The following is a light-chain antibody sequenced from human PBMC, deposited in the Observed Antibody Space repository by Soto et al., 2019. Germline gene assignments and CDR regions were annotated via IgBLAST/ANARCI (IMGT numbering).Light chain of an antibody. CDR2: IND. CDR1: RSNIGXXX. Sequence: QSVLTQPPSVSGTPGQRVXIXCXGSRSNIGXXXVNWYQQLPGTAPKLLIYINDQRPSGVPDRFSGSTSGTSVSLAISGLQXEDEADYYCASWDDRLKGYVFGTGTKLTVL. V-gene: IGLV1-44*01. J-gene: IGLJ1*01. CDR3: ASWDDRLKGYV.